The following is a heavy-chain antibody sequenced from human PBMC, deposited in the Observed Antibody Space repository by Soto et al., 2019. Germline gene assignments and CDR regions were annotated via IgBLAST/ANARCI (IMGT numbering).Heavy chain of an antibody. D-gene: IGHD1-26*01. V-gene: IGHV1-69*01. J-gene: IGHJ4*02. Sequence: QVQLVQSGAEVKKPGSSVKVSCKASGGTFSSYSINWVRQAPGQGLEWMGEIIPIFGTANYAQKFQGRVTITADESTSTAYMELSSLRSEETAVYYCARDGGRNSGGIDYWGQGTLVTVSS. CDR3: ARDGGRNSGGIDY. CDR1: GGTFSSYS. CDR2: IIPIFGTA.